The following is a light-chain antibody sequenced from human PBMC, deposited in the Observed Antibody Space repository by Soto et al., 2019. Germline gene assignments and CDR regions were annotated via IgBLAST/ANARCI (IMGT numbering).Light chain of an antibody. CDR1: QGVSSY. J-gene: IGKJ2*01. V-gene: IGKV3-11*01. Sequence: EIVLTQSPATLSLSPGERATLSCRASQGVSSYLPWYQQNPGQAPSLLIYDASNRATGIPARFSGSGSGTDFTLTISSLEPEDFAVYYCQQQETFGQGTKLEIK. CDR2: DAS. CDR3: QQQET.